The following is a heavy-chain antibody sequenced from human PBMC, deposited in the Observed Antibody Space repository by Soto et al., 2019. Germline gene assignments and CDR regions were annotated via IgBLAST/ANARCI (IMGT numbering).Heavy chain of an antibody. CDR2: STPKSGGT. J-gene: IGHJ6*02. Sequence: QVQLVQSGAEVKKPGASVRVSCKASGYSFTDYHIHWVRQAPVQGLEWLGRSTPKSGGTSTAQKVQGWVTMTRDRSISTVYMELTRLRSDDTAVYFCARGHSTDCSNGVCSFFYNHEMDVWGPGTTVTGSS. CDR1: GYSFTDYH. CDR3: ARGHSTDCSNGVCSFFYNHEMDV. V-gene: IGHV1-2*04. D-gene: IGHD2-8*01.